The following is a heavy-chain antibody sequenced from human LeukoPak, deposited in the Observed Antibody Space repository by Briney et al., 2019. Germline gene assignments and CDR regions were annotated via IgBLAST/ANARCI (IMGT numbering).Heavy chain of an antibody. V-gene: IGHV3-21*01. CDR2: ISSSSSYI. Sequence: GGSLRLSCAASGFTFSSYSMNWVRQAPGKGLEWVSSISSSSSYIYYADSVKGRFTISRDNAKNSLYLQMNSLRAEDTAVYYCARGRSRSYDYVWRSLGYWGQGTLVTVSS. D-gene: IGHD3-16*01. CDR1: GFTFSSYS. CDR3: ARGRSRSYDYVWRSLGY. J-gene: IGHJ4*02.